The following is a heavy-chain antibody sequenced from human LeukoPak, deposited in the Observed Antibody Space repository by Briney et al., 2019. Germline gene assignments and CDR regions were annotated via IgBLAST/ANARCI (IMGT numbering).Heavy chain of an antibody. CDR1: GYTFTSYG. Sequence: GASVTVSCKASGYTFTSYGISWVRQAPGQGLEWMGWISAYNGNTNYAQKLQGRVTMTTDTSTGTAYMELRSLRSDDTAVYYCARDPRVISYSSANNWFDPWGQGTLVTVSS. D-gene: IGHD3-22*01. CDR2: ISAYNGNT. V-gene: IGHV1-18*01. CDR3: ARDPRVISYSSANNWFDP. J-gene: IGHJ5*02.